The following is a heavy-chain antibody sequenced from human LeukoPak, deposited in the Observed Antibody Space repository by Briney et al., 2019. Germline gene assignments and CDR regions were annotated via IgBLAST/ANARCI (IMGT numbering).Heavy chain of an antibody. J-gene: IGHJ4*02. Sequence: GGSLRLSCAASGFTFSSYSMNWVRQAPGKGLEWVSSISSSSSYIYYADSVKGRFTISRDSAKNSLYLQMNSLRAEDTAVYYCARGALGEIDYWGQGTLVTVSS. V-gene: IGHV3-21*01. CDR2: ISSSSSYI. CDR3: ARGALGEIDY. D-gene: IGHD3-10*01. CDR1: GFTFSSYS.